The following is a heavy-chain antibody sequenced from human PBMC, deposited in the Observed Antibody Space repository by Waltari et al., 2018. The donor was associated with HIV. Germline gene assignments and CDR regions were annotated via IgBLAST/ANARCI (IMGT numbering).Heavy chain of an antibody. D-gene: IGHD1-1*01. CDR1: GFTFSSYG. CDR2: IWYDGSHK. J-gene: IGHJ4*02. CDR3: GRDLPNWALDC. V-gene: IGHV3-30*02. Sequence: QVQLVESGGGVVQPGGSLRLSCAASGFTFSSYGIHWVRQAPGKGLEWVAFIWYDGSHKFYADSVKGRFTISRDDSKNTVYLQMNSLRAEDTAVYYCGRDLPNWALDCWGQGTLVTVSS.